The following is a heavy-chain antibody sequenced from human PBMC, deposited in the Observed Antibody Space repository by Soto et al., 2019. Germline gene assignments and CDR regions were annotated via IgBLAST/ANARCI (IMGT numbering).Heavy chain of an antibody. J-gene: IGHJ3*02. CDR2: IIPIVGTA. V-gene: IGHV1-69*01. CDR1: GGTFSSYA. D-gene: IGHD1-1*01. CDR3: ARDRAPYNWNDGASTPGAFDI. Sequence: QVQLVQSGAEVKKPGSSVKVSCKASGGTFSSYAISWVRQAPGQGLEWRGGIIPIVGTANYAQKFQGRVTLTADESTSTAYMELSSLRSDDTAVYYCARDRAPYNWNDGASTPGAFDIWGQGTMVTVSS.